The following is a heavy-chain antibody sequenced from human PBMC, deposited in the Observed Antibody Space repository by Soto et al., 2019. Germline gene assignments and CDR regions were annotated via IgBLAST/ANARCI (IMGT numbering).Heavy chain of an antibody. V-gene: IGHV1-69*10. J-gene: IGHJ3*02. Sequence: ASVKVSCKASGGTFSSYAISWVRQAPGQGLEWMGGIIPILGTANYAQKFQGRVTITADKSTSTAYMELSSLRSEDTAVYYCARVSGSHGAFDIWGQGTMVTVSS. D-gene: IGHD6-19*01. CDR2: IIPILGTA. CDR1: GGTFSSYA. CDR3: ARVSGSHGAFDI.